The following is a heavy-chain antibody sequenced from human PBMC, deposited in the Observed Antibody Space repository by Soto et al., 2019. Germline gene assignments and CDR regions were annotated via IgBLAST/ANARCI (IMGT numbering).Heavy chain of an antibody. J-gene: IGHJ4*02. V-gene: IGHV3-30-3*01. CDR1: GFTFSSYA. D-gene: IGHD2-8*01. CDR3: AREGVS. CDR2: ISYDGSNK. Sequence: ALRLSCAASGFTFSSYAMHWVRQAPGKGLEWVAVISYDGSNKYYADSVKGRFTISRDNSKNTLYLQMNSLRAEDTAVYYCAREGVSWGQGTLVTVSS.